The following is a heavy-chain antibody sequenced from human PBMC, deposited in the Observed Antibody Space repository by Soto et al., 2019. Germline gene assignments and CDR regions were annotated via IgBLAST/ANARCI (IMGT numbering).Heavy chain of an antibody. J-gene: IGHJ5*02. V-gene: IGHV1-8*01. Sequence: ASVKVSCKASGYSFSSHDINWVRQATGQGLEWMGWINPNNGDTGYAQKFQGRVTMTRSTSISTAYMELKSLRPEDTAVYFCARVTEDCTATICHVAGYNWFDPWGQGTLVTVSS. CDR3: ARVTEDCTATICHVAGYNWFDP. CDR1: GYSFSSHD. D-gene: IGHD2-8*02. CDR2: INPNNGDT.